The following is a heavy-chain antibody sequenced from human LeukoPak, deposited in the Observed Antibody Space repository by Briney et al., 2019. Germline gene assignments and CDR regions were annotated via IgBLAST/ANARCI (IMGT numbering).Heavy chain of an antibody. D-gene: IGHD1-14*01. CDR1: GYTFTGYY. CDR3: ARDRGGPERGYFDY. CDR2: INPNSGGT. V-gene: IGHV1-2*02. Sequence: ASVKVSCKASGYTFTGYYMHWVRQAPGQGLEWMGWINPNSGGTNYAQKFQGRVTMTRDTSISTAYMELSRLRSDDTAVYYCARDRGGPERGYFDYWGQGTLVTVSS. J-gene: IGHJ4*02.